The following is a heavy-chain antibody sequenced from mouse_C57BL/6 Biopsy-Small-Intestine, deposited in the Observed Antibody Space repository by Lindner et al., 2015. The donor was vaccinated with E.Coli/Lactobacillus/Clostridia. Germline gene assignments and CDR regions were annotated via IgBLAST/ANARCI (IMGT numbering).Heavy chain of an antibody. J-gene: IGHJ3*01. V-gene: IGHV1-54*01. CDR1: GYAFTNYL. CDR2: INPGSGGT. D-gene: IGHD3-3*01. Sequence: VQLQESGAELVRPGTSVKVSCKASGYAFTNYLIEWVKQRPGQGLEWIGVINPGSGGTNYNEKFKGKATLTADKSSSTAYMQLNSLTSEDSAVYFCARRDEVFAYWGQGTLVTVSA. CDR3: ARRDEVFAY.